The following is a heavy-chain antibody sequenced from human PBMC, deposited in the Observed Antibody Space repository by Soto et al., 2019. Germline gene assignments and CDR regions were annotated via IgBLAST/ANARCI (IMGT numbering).Heavy chain of an antibody. CDR3: TSRYCTNGVCYNY. J-gene: IGHJ4*02. Sequence: GGSLRLSCTASGFTFGDYAMSWVRQAPGKGLEWVGFIRSKAYGGTTEYAASVKGRFTISRDDSKSIAYLQMNSLKTEDTAVYYSTSRYCTNGVCYNYWGQGTLVTVSS. D-gene: IGHD2-8*01. CDR1: GFTFGDYA. CDR2: IRSKAYGGTT. V-gene: IGHV3-49*04.